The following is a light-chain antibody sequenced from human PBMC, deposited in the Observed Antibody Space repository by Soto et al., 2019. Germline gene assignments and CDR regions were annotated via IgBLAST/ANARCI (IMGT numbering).Light chain of an antibody. CDR3: QQYGSSPLT. J-gene: IGKJ4*01. CDR2: GAS. CDR1: QSFSSTC. V-gene: IGKV3-20*01. Sequence: EIVLRQSPGTLSLSPGERATLSCRATQSFSSTCLAWYQQKPGQAPRLLIYGASTRATGIPDRFSGSGSGTDFTLTISRLEPEDFAVYYCQQYGSSPLTFGGGTKVDIK.